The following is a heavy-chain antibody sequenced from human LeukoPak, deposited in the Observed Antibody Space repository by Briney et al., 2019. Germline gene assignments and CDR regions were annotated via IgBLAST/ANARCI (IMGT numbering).Heavy chain of an antibody. CDR1: GGSISSSSYY. D-gene: IGHD6-19*01. CDR3: ARRIAEGGSGWF. CDR2: IYYSGST. V-gene: IGHV4-39*01. Sequence: SETLSLTCTVSGGSISSSSYYWGWIRQPPGKGLEWIGSIYYSGSTYYNPSLKSRVTISVDTSKNQFSLKLSSVTAADTAVYYCARRIAEGGSGWFWGQGTLVTVSS. J-gene: IGHJ4*02.